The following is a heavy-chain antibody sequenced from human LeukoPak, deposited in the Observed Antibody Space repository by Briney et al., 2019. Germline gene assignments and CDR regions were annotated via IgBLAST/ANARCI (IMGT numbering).Heavy chain of an antibody. J-gene: IGHJ3*02. V-gene: IGHV4-31*03. CDR2: GYYSGST. CDR1: GGSISSGGYY. Sequence: SQTLSLTCTVSGGSISSGGYYWSWIRQHPGKGLEWIGYGYYSGSTYYNPSLKSRVTISVDTSKNQFSLKLSSVTAADTAVYYCARELGLRYFDWLSESDAFDIWGQGTMVTVSS. CDR3: ARELGLRYFDWLSESDAFDI. D-gene: IGHD3-9*01.